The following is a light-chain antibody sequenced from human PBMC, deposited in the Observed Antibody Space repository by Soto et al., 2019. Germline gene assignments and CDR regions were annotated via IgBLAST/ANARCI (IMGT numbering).Light chain of an antibody. Sequence: VTTQSPATVSVSPGERATLSCSASQSVSSKLAWYQQKPGQAPRLLIYGASTRATGIPARFSGSGSGTEFTLTISSLQSEDFAVYFCQQYNNGPPITFGQGTRLEIK. CDR3: QQYNNGPPIT. J-gene: IGKJ5*01. CDR1: QSVSSK. CDR2: GAS. V-gene: IGKV3-15*01.